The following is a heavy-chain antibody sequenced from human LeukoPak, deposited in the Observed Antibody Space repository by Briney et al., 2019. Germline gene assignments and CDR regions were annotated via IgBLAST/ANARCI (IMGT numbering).Heavy chain of an antibody. J-gene: IGHJ4*02. D-gene: IGHD6-19*01. CDR1: GFTFSIYT. CDR3: AKDGHCPGALCPTQIAVAGYNDN. V-gene: IGHV3-23*01. CDR2: INYNGDNK. Sequence: GGSLILSCAASGFTFSIYTMNWVRQAPGKGLEWVSIINYNGDNKYYADSVQGRFTISRGNSKNTVYLQMNSLRAEDTAIYYCAKDGHCPGALCPTQIAVAGYNDNWGQGTLVTVSS.